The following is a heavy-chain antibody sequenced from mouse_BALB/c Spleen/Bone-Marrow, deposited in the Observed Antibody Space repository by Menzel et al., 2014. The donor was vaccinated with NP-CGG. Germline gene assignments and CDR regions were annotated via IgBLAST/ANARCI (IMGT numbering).Heavy chain of an antibody. CDR2: LDPETGGT. CDR1: GYTFTDYE. J-gene: IGHJ4*01. CDR3: ANWGYNAMDY. Sequence: VQLQQSGAELVRPGASVTLSCKASGYTFTDYEMHWVKQTPVHGLEWIGTLDPETGGTAYNQKFKDMATLTADKSSTTAYMELRSLTSEDSAVYYCANWGYNAMDYWGQGISVTVSS. V-gene: IGHV1-15*01. D-gene: IGHD4-1*01.